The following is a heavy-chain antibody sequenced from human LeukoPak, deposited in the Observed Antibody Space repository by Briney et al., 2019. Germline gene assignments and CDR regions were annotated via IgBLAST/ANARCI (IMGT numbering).Heavy chain of an antibody. CDR1: GGSISSYY. CDR3: VAVGTNYYYYYMDV. J-gene: IGHJ6*03. D-gene: IGHD6-13*01. CDR2: IYYSGST. Sequence: PSETLSLTCTVSGGSISSYYWSWIRQPPGKGLEWIGYIYYSGSTNYNPSLKSRVTISVDTSKNQFSLKLSSVTAADTAVYYCVAVGTNYYYYYMDVWGKGTTVTVSS. V-gene: IGHV4-59*01.